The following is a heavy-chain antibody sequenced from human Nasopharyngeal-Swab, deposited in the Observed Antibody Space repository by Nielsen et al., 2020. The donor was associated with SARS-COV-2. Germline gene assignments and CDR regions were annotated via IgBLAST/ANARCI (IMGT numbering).Heavy chain of an antibody. V-gene: IGHV4-39*07. CDR2: VYYSGST. J-gene: IGHJ5*02. Sequence: SETLSLTCTVSGGSISSSSYYWVWIRQPPGKGLECIGTVYYSGSTYYNPSLKSRVTISVDTSKNQFSLKLSSVTAADTAVYYCARGIQYYDFWSGHYATNWFDPWGQGTLVTVSS. CDR1: GGSISSSSYY. CDR3: ARGIQYYDFWSGHYATNWFDP. D-gene: IGHD3-3*01.